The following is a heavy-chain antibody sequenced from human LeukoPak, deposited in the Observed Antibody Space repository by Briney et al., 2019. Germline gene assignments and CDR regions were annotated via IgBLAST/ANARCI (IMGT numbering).Heavy chain of an antibody. V-gene: IGHV1-69*04. CDR2: IIPILGIA. CDR1: GGTFSSYA. Sequence: SVKVSCKASGGTFSSYAISWVRQAPGQGLEWMGRIIPILGIANYAQKFQGRVTITADKSTSTAYMELSSLRSGDTAVYYCARDGYCSGGSCLREIENAFDIWGQGTMVTVSS. CDR3: ARDGYCSGGSCLREIENAFDI. D-gene: IGHD2-15*01. J-gene: IGHJ3*02.